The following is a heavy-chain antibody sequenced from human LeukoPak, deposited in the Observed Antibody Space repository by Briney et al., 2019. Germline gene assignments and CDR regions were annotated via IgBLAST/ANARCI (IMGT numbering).Heavy chain of an antibody. CDR2: ISTSSSYI. CDR1: GFTFSSYS. V-gene: IGHV3-21*01. J-gene: IGHJ4*02. CDR3: ARRGPEIVATIDS. Sequence: GGSLRLSCAASGFTFSSYSMNWVRQAPGKGLEWVSSISTSSSYIYYADSVKGRFTISRDNAKNTLYLHMNSLRAEDTAVYYCARRGPEIVATIDSWGQGTLVTVSS. D-gene: IGHD5-12*01.